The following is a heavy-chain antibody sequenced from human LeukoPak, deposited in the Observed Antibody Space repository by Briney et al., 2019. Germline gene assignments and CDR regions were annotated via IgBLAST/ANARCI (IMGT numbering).Heavy chain of an antibody. D-gene: IGHD6-13*01. Sequence: GGSLRLSCAASGFTFSSYSMSWVRQAPGKGLEWVSGISGNDGGTTYYADSVKGRFPISRDDSKNTLYLQMNSLRVEDTAIYYCAKSRVATGTFYFDYWGQGTLVTVSS. CDR1: GFTFSSYS. J-gene: IGHJ4*02. V-gene: IGHV3-23*01. CDR3: AKSRVATGTFYFDY. CDR2: ISGNDGGTT.